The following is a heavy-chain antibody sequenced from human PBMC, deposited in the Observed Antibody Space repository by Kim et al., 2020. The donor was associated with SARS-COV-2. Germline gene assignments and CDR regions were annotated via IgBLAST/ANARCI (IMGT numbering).Heavy chain of an antibody. D-gene: IGHD5-18*01. CDR1: GFTFSSAW. CDR3: ARDLDNYGYSYFDY. CDR2: INGDGSGI. Sequence: GGSLRLSCAASGFTFSSAWMHWVRQAPGKGLVWVSRINGDGSGIMYADSVKGRFTISRDNAKNTLYLQMNSLRAEDTAVYYCARDLDNYGYSYFDYWGQGTLVTVAS. J-gene: IGHJ4*02. V-gene: IGHV3-74*03.